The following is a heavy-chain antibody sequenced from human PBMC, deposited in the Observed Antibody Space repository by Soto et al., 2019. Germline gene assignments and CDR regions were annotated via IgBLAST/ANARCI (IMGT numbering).Heavy chain of an antibody. CDR3: ARYPRGSAARLDY. CDR2: ISYDGSNK. Sequence: GGSLRLSCAASGFTFSSYAMHWVRQAPGKGLEWVAVISYDGSNKYYADSVKGRFTISRDNSKNTLYLQMNSLRAEDTAVYYCARYPRGSAARLDYWGQGTLVTVSS. V-gene: IGHV3-30-3*01. J-gene: IGHJ4*02. D-gene: IGHD6-6*01. CDR1: GFTFSSYA.